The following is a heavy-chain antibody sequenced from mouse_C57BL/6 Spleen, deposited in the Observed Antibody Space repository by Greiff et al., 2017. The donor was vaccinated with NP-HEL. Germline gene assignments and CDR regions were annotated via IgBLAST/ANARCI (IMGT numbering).Heavy chain of an antibody. Sequence: QVQLKQSGAELVKPGVSVKISCKASGYAFSSYWMNWVKQRPGKGLEWIGQIYPGDGDTNYNGKFKGKATLTADKSSSTAYMQLSSLTSEDSAVYFCASYYYGSSVDYWGQGTTLTVSS. CDR2: IYPGDGDT. CDR1: GYAFSSYW. V-gene: IGHV1-80*01. D-gene: IGHD1-1*01. J-gene: IGHJ2*01. CDR3: ASYYYGSSVDY.